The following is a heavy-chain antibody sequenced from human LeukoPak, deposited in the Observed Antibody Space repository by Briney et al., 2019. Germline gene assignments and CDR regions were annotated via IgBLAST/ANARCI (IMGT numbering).Heavy chain of an antibody. J-gene: IGHJ6*03. CDR3: ASSSNFYYYYMDV. Sequence: PSETLSLTCTVSGGFISSYFWTWIRQPAGKGLDWIGRIYSNGITNYNPSLKSRVTMSIDTSKKEFSLKLSSVTAADTAIYYCASSSNFYYYYMDVWGKGTTVTVSS. V-gene: IGHV4-4*07. CDR1: GGFISSYF. CDR2: IYSNGIT.